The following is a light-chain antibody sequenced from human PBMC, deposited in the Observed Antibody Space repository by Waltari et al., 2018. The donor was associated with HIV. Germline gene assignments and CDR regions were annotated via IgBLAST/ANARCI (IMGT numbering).Light chain of an antibody. J-gene: IGLJ2*01. V-gene: IGLV1-51*01. Sequence: QSVLTQPHSVSAAPGQKVTISCSGSSSNIGNNYVSWYQQIPGTAPKLLIYDNNKRTSGIPDRFAGSKSGTSATLGITGLQTGDEADYYCGTWDSSLSAVVFGGGTKLTVL. CDR3: GTWDSSLSAVV. CDR2: DNN. CDR1: SSNIGNNY.